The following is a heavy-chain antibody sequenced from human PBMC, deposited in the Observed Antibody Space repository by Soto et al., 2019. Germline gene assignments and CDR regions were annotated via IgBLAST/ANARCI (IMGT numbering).Heavy chain of an antibody. CDR1: GGTFSSYA. CDR3: ASLNLGYCSGGSCPRFDY. J-gene: IGHJ4*02. V-gene: IGHV1-69*01. D-gene: IGHD2-15*01. CDR2: IIPIFGTA. Sequence: QVQLVQSGAEVKKPGSSVKVSCKASGGTFSSYAITWVRQAPGQGLEWMVGIIPIFGTANYAQKFQGRVTITADESTSTAYMELNSLRSEDTAVYYCASLNLGYCSGGSCPRFDYWGQGTLVTVSS.